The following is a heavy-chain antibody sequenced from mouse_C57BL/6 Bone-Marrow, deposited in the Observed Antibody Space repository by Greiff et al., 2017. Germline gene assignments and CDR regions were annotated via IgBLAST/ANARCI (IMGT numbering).Heavy chain of an antibody. Sequence: VQLVESGAELARPGASVKLSCKASGYTFTSYGISWVKQRTGQGLEWIGEIYPRSGNTYYNEKFKGKATLTADKSSSTAYMELRSLTSEDSAVYFCAAGSSVAWCAYWGQGTLVTVSA. CDR3: AAGSSVAWCAY. D-gene: IGHD1-1*01. CDR2: IYPRSGNT. CDR1: GYTFTSYG. V-gene: IGHV1-81*01. J-gene: IGHJ3*01.